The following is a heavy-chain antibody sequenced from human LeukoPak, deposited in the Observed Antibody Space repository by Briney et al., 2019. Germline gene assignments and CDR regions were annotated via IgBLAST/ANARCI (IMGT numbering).Heavy chain of an antibody. Sequence: ASVKVSCKASGGTFSSYAISWVRQAPGQGLEWMGGIIPIFGTANYAQKFQGRVTITADESTSTAYMELSSLRSEDTAVYYCARGPTEGSGYDTKETREEWWVGNYFDYWGQGTLVTVSS. CDR1: GGTFSSYA. CDR2: IIPIFGTA. CDR3: ARGPTEGSGYDTKETREEWWVGNYFDY. V-gene: IGHV1-69*13. J-gene: IGHJ4*02. D-gene: IGHD5-12*01.